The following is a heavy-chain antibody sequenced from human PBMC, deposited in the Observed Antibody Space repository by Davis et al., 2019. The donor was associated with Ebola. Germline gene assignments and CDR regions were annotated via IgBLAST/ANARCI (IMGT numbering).Heavy chain of an antibody. CDR3: SRYNFAWYYFAN. V-gene: IGHV3-23*01. J-gene: IGHJ4*02. Sequence: ESLNIPFAASGIPLSNVGIRWVRQAPGKGLEWVSTIGTSATPHYPDSVKGRFTVSRDNSKNTVYLQMNSLRADDTALYYCSRYNFAWYYFANWGQGALVTVSS. CDR1: GIPLSNVG. D-gene: IGHD3-9*01. CDR2: IGTSATP.